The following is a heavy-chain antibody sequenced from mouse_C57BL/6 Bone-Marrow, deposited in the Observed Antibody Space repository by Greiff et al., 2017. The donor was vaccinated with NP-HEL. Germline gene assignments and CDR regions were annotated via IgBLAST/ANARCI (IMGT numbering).Heavy chain of an antibody. V-gene: IGHV1-53*01. J-gene: IGHJ1*03. D-gene: IGHD1-1*01. CDR2: INPSDGGT. Sequence: QVQLQQPGTELVKPGASVKLSCKASGYTFTSYWMHWVKQRPGQGLEWIGNINPSDGGTNYNEKFKSKATLTVDKSSSTAYMQLSSLTSEDSAVYYCARPHGGTVVAPYWYFDVWGTGTTVTVSS. CDR3: ARPHGGTVVAPYWYFDV. CDR1: GYTFTSYW.